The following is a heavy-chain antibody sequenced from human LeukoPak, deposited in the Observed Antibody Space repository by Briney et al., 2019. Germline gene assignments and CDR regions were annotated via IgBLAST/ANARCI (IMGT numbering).Heavy chain of an antibody. D-gene: IGHD3-3*01. CDR2: INSDGSST. Sequence: GGSLRLSCAASGFTFSSYWMHWVRQAPGKGLVWVSRINSDGSSTSYADSVKVRFTISRDNAKNTLYLQMNSLRAEDTAVYYCAKDSSELRFLEWLPYYFDYWGQGTLVTVSS. CDR3: AKDSSELRFLEWLPYYFDY. CDR1: GFTFSSYW. V-gene: IGHV3-74*01. J-gene: IGHJ4*02.